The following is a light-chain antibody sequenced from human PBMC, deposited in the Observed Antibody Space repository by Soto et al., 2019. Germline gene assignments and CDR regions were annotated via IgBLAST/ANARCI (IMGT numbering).Light chain of an antibody. J-gene: IGKJ2*01. CDR1: QSLLHINGYNY. V-gene: IGKV2-28*01. CDR2: LGS. CDR3: MQALQTPNT. Sequence: DLVMTQSPLSLPVTPGEPASISCRSRQSLLHINGYNYLDWYLQKPGQSPQLLIYLGSNRASGVPDRFSGSGSGTDFTLKFSRVEAEDVGVYYCMQALQTPNTFGQGTKLEIK.